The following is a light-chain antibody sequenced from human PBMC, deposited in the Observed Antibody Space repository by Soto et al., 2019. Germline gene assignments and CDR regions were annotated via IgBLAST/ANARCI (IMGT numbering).Light chain of an antibody. CDR2: GAS. V-gene: IGKV3-15*01. CDR3: QQYGSSSWT. J-gene: IGKJ1*01. Sequence: DIVLTQSPATLSVSPGERAPLSCRASQSVTSNLAWYQQKPGRAPRLLIYGASTRATGIPARFSGSGSGTDFTLTISRLEPEDFAVYYCQQYGSSSWTLGQGTKVDIK. CDR1: QSVTSN.